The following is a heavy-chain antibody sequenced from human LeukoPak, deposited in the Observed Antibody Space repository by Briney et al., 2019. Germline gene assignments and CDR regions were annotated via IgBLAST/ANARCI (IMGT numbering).Heavy chain of an antibody. V-gene: IGHV4-59*01. J-gene: IGHJ4*02. CDR3: ARLSSSSWVDY. CDR2: IYYSGST. CDR1: GGYISSYY. Sequence: PSETLSLTCTVSGGYISSYYWSWIRQPPGKGLEWIGYIYYSGSTNYNPSLKSRVTISVDTSKNQFSLKLSSVTAADTAVYYCARLSSSSWVDYWGQGTLVTVSS. D-gene: IGHD6-13*01.